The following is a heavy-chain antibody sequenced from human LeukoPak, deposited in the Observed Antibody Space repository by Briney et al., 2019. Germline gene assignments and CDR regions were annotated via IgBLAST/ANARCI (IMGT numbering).Heavy chain of an antibody. D-gene: IGHD3-16*01. CDR3: ARDVTGGFDPDYYMDV. J-gene: IGHJ6*03. CDR1: GGSISSYY. CDR2: IYTSGST. Sequence: SETLSLACTVSGGSISSYYWSWIRQPAGKGLEWIGRIYTSGSTNYNPSLKSRVTMSVDTSKNQFSLKLSSVTAADTAVYYCARDVTGGFDPDYYMDVWGKGTTVTVSS. V-gene: IGHV4-4*07.